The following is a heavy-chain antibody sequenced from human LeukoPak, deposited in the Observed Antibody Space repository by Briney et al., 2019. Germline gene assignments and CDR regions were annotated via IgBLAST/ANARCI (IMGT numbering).Heavy chain of an antibody. V-gene: IGHV4-38-2*02. CDR3: ARGDDILTGYYAGPV. CDR2: IYHSGST. CDR1: GYSISSGYY. D-gene: IGHD3-9*01. Sequence: PSETLSLTCTVSGYSISSGYYWGWIRQPPGKGLEWIGSIYHSGSTYYNPSLKSRVTISVDTSKNQFSLKLSSVTAADTAVYYCARGDDILTGYYAGPVWGKGTTVTISS. J-gene: IGHJ6*04.